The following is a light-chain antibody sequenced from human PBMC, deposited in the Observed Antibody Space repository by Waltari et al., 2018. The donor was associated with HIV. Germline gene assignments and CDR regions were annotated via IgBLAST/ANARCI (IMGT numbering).Light chain of an antibody. CDR2: EDS. CDR1: QLGDRF. CDR3: QVWDTNIVV. V-gene: IGLV3-1*01. Sequence: SYALTQPPSVSVSPGQTANLTCSGDQLGDRFFSVYVQTTGHSPVLVMYEDSTRPTGSPDRFSGSNSGNTAALSISGTLSTDEGEYFCQVWDTNIVVFGGGTRLTVL. J-gene: IGLJ2*01.